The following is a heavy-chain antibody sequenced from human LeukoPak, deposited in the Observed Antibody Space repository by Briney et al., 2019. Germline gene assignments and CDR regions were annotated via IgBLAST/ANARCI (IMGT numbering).Heavy chain of an antibody. CDR1: GFTFTSYP. CDR3: AKYIGPSRRIFDC. D-gene: IGHD2/OR15-2a*01. V-gene: IGHV3-23*01. J-gene: IGHJ4*02. Sequence: PPGGSLRLSCAASGFTFTSYPMTWVRQAPGKGLEWVSSISETGAITNYADSVKGRFTISRDNSKNTLYLQMSSLRAEDAAVYFCAKYIGPSRRIFDCWGQGTLVAVSS. CDR2: ISETGAIT.